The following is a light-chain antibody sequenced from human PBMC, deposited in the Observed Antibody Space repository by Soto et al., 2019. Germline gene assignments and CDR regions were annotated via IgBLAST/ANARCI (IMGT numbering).Light chain of an antibody. CDR2: GTS. CDR3: QQYTNSSWT. J-gene: IGKJ1*01. V-gene: IGKV3-20*01. CDR1: QSVGNSY. Sequence: EVVLTQSPGTLSLSPGQRATLSCRASQSVGNSYLAWYQQKPGQAPRVLIYGTSSRATGIPDRFSGSGSGTDFILTISRLEPEDFAVYYCQQYTNSSWTFGQGTKVDIK.